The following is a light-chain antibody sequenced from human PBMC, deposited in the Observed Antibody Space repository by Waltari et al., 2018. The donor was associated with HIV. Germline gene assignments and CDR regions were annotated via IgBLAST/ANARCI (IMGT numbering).Light chain of an antibody. J-gene: IGLJ3*02. CDR2: DNN. Sequence: QSVLTQPPSVSAAPGQTVTISCSGSSSNIGNNYVSWYQQVTGAAPKLVLYDNNERSSGIRDRFSGSKSGTSATLDITGLQPGDEADYYCGTWDSGKNVWVFGGGTKLTVL. CDR3: GTWDSGKNVWV. V-gene: IGLV1-51*01. CDR1: SSNIGNNY.